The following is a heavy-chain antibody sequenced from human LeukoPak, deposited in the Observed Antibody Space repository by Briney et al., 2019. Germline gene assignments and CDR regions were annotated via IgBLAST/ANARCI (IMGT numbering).Heavy chain of an antibody. CDR3: ARVIVVVPAAYLLYSSSRRNWFDP. J-gene: IGHJ5*02. Sequence: PSETLSLTCAVYGGSFSGYYWSWIRQPPGKGLEWIGEINHSGSTNCNPSLKSRVTISVDTSKNQFSLKLSSVTAADTAVYYCARVIVVVPAAYLLYSSSRRNWFDPWGQGTLVTVSS. CDR1: GGSFSGYY. D-gene: IGHD2-2*01. V-gene: IGHV4-34*01. CDR2: INHSGST.